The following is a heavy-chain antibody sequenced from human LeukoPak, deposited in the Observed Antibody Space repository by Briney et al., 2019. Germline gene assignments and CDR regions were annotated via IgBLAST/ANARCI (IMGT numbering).Heavy chain of an antibody. Sequence: PSGTLSLTCAVSGGSISRSDWWSWVRQSPGKGLEWIGEIFHSGSTKYNPSLKSRVTISVDKSKNQFSLNLTSVTAADTAMYYCARDASLQTGAFDVWGRGTMVTVSS. CDR2: IFHSGST. V-gene: IGHV4-4*02. CDR3: ARDASLQTGAFDV. CDR1: GGSISRSDW. J-gene: IGHJ3*01. D-gene: IGHD5-24*01.